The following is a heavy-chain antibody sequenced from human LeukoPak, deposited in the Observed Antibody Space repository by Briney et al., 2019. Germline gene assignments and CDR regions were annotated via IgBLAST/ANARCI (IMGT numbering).Heavy chain of an antibody. CDR3: ARDHINNDH. Sequence: GGSLRLSCVASGFTFRDYYMSWIRQAPGKGLEWVSYISGVSNFTTYADSVKGRFTISRDNAKKSLYLQMNSLRAEDTAVYYCARDHINNDHWGQGTLVTVSS. V-gene: IGHV3-11*05. CDR1: GFTFRDYY. D-gene: IGHD2-21*01. J-gene: IGHJ4*02. CDR2: ISGVSNFT.